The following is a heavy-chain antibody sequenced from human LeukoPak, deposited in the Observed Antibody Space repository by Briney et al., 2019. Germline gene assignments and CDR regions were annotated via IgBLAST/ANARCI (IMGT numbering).Heavy chain of an antibody. CDR3: ARDRLRGIAARGFDY. J-gene: IGHJ4*02. Sequence: GGSLRLFCAASGFTFDDYGMSWVRQAPGKGLEWVSGINWNGGSTGYADSVKGRFTISRDNAKNSLYLQMNSLRAEDTALYYCARDRLRGIAARGFDYWGQGTLVTVSS. D-gene: IGHD6-6*01. V-gene: IGHV3-20*04. CDR1: GFTFDDYG. CDR2: INWNGGST.